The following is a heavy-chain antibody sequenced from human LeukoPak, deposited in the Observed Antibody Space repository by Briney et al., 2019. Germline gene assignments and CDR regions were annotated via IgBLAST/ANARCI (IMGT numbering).Heavy chain of an antibody. Sequence: PSETLSLTCNVSGGSIGRRNYYWGWIRQPPGKGLEWIGSVYYSGTTHYNSSLKSRVSISVDTSKNHFSLKLNSVTAADTAMYYCASHLRYSSGWYNWFDPWGQGTPVTVSS. J-gene: IGHJ5*02. V-gene: IGHV4-39*02. D-gene: IGHD6-19*01. CDR3: ASHLRYSSGWYNWFDP. CDR1: GGSIGRRNYY. CDR2: VYYSGTT.